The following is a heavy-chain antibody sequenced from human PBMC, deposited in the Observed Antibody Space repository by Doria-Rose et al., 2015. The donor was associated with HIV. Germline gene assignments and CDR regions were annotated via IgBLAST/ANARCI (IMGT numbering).Heavy chain of an antibody. D-gene: IGHD6-13*01. J-gene: IGHJ4*02. CDR1: GVSLSSPGMG. Sequence: QVTLKESGPVLVKPTETLTLTCTVSGVSLSSPGMGVSWIRQPPGKALEWLTNMFSDDERSYKASLKSRLTISRRTSKSQVVLTMTDTDPVDTATYYCARIKSSRWYHKYYFDFWGQGTLVIVSA. CDR3: ARIKSSRWYHKYYFDF. V-gene: IGHV2-26*01. CDR2: MFSDDER.